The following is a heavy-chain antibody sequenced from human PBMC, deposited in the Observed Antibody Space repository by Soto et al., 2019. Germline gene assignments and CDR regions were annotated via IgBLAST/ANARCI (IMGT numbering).Heavy chain of an antibody. CDR3: ARHSGFIGSSHFVDY. J-gene: IGHJ4*02. CDR2: IYYSGST. D-gene: IGHD1-26*01. V-gene: IGHV4-39*01. CDR1: GGSISSSSYY. Sequence: SXTLSLTCTVSGGSISSSSYYWGWIRQPPGKGLEWIGSIYYSGSTYYSPSLKSRVTISVDTSKNQFSLKLSSVTAADTAVYYCARHSGFIGSSHFVDYWGQGTLVT.